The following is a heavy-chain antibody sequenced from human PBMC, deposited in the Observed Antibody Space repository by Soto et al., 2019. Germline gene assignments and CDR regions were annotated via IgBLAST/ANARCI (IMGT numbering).Heavy chain of an antibody. CDR2: IHYTGST. J-gene: IGHJ6*02. CDR1: GGSISADY. D-gene: IGHD2-15*01. V-gene: IGHV4-59*01. Sequence: QVQLQESGPGVVRPSETLSLTCTVSGGSISADYWSWIRQPPGKGLEWIGHIHYTGSTSYNPSLQDPPTLSGEKSKSQFPLKTNSFAAGGPGGEFCGRGGGYYRGWFPSRYPYGMDVWGQGTTVTVSS. CDR3: GRGGGYYRGWFPSRYPYGMDV.